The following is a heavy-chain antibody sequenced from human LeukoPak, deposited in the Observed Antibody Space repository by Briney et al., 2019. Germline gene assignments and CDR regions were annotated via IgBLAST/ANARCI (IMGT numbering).Heavy chain of an antibody. CDR3: ARVAYGDYGVFDY. V-gene: IGHV3-7*01. J-gene: IGHJ4*02. CDR2: IKQDGSEK. Sequence: GRSLRLSCAASGFTFSSYWMSWVRQAPGKGLEWVANIKQDGSEKYYVDSVKGRFTISRDNAKNSLYLQMNSLRAEDTAVYFCARVAYGDYGVFDYWGQGTLVTVSS. CDR1: GFTFSSYW. D-gene: IGHD4-17*01.